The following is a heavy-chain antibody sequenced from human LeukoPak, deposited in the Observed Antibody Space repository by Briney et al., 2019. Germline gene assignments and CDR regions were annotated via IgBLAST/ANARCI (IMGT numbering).Heavy chain of an antibody. D-gene: IGHD1-14*01. CDR1: GFTFSSYS. V-gene: IGHV3-21*01. CDR2: ISSSSSYI. CDR3: ASHRTGTTPSRGDY. Sequence: GSLRLSCAASGFTFSSYSMNWVRQAPGKGLEWVSSISSSSSYIYYADSVKGRFTISRDNAKNSLYLQMNSLRAEDTAVYYCASHRTGTTPSRGDYWGQGTLVTVSS. J-gene: IGHJ4*02.